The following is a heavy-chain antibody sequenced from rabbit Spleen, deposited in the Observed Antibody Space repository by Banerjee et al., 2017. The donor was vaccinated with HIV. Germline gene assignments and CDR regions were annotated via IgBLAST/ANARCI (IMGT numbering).Heavy chain of an antibody. Sequence: QSLEESGGDLVKPGASLTLTCTASGFSFSSSDWIYWVRQAPGKGLEWIGIIYGAKGSTDYASWVNGRFTISSDNAQSTVDLKMTSLTAADTATYFCARAIVPWLGLTRLDLWGQGTLVTVS. V-gene: IGHV1S40*01. CDR3: ARAIVPWLGLTRLDL. J-gene: IGHJ3*01. D-gene: IGHD4-1*01. CDR1: GFSFSSSDW. CDR2: IYGAKGST.